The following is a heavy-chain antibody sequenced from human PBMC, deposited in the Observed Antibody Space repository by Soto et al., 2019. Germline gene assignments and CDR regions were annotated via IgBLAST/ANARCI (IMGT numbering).Heavy chain of an antibody. J-gene: IGHJ6*02. Sequence: ASVKVSCKASGYIFNIHGISWVLQAPGQGLEWMGWISANKGNTNYAQKYQGRVTMTTDTSTRTVYMELSSLRSEDTAVYYCAREGWQGSYYGMDVWGQGTTVTVS. V-gene: IGHV1-18*01. D-gene: IGHD3-10*01. CDR1: GYIFNIHG. CDR2: ISANKGNT. CDR3: AREGWQGSYYGMDV.